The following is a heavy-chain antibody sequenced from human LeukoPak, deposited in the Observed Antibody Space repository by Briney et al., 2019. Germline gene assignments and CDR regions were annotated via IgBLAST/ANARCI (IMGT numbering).Heavy chain of an antibody. CDR2: IYYSGST. CDR3: ARGAPYYYDSGGYLFDY. D-gene: IGHD3-22*01. CDR1: GGSINSYY. V-gene: IGHV4-59*01. J-gene: IGHJ4*02. Sequence: ASETLSLTCTVSGGSINSYYWSWIRQPPGKGLEWIGYIYYSGSTNYNPSLKSRVTISVDTSKNQFSLKLSSVTAADTAVYYCARGAPYYYDSGGYLFDYWGQGTLVTVSS.